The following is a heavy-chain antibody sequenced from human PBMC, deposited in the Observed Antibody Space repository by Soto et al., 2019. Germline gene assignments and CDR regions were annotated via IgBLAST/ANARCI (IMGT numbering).Heavy chain of an antibody. J-gene: IGHJ2*01. D-gene: IGHD6-19*01. CDR3: ARGRRGIAVAGTGWYFDL. CDR1: GDSVSSNSAA. Sequence: SQTLSLTCAISGDSVSSNSAAWNWIRQSPSRGLEWLGRTYYRSKWYNDYAVSVKSRITINPDTSKNQFSLQLNSVTPEDAAVYYCARGRRGIAVAGTGWYFDLWGRGTLVTVSS. V-gene: IGHV6-1*01. CDR2: TYYRSKWYN.